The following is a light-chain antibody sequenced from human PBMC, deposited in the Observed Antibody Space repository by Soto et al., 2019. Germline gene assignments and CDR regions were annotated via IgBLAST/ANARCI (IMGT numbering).Light chain of an antibody. CDR2: KAS. Sequence: DIQMTQSPSTLSASVGDRVTITCRASQSISSWLAWYQQKPGKAPKLLIYKASSLESGVPSRFSGSGSGTEFTLTISSLQPDDFATYYCQQYNSYPWTFGQGTKXXX. J-gene: IGKJ1*01. CDR1: QSISSW. V-gene: IGKV1-5*03. CDR3: QQYNSYPWT.